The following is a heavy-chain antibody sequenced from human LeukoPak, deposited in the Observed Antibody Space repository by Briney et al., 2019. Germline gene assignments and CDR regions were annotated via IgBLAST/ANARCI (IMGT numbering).Heavy chain of an antibody. J-gene: IGHJ3*02. Sequence: PGGSLRLSCAASGFTFSSYGMNWVRQAPGKGLEWVSYISTSGRTIYYADSVKGRFTISRDNAKNSLYLQMNSLRAEDTAVYYCARIVGATFAFDIWGQGTMVTVSS. CDR1: GFTFSSYG. V-gene: IGHV3-48*03. CDR3: ARIVGATFAFDI. CDR2: ISTSGRTI. D-gene: IGHD1-26*01.